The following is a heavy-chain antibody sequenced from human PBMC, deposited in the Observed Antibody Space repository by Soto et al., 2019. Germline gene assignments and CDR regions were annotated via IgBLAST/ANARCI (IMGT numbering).Heavy chain of an antibody. D-gene: IGHD3-9*01. CDR2: IYYSGST. CDR3: ARGSYYDILTGYYGWGAFDI. CDR1: GGSISSYY. J-gene: IGHJ3*02. Sequence: SETLSLTCTVSGGSISSYYWSWIRQPPGKGLEWIGYIYYSGSTNYNPSLKSRVTISVDTSKNQFSLKPSSVTAADTAVYYCARGSYYDILTGYYGWGAFDIWGQGTMVTVSS. V-gene: IGHV4-59*08.